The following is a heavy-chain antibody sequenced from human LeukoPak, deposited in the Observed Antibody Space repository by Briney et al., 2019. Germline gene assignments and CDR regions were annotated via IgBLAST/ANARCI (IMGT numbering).Heavy chain of an antibody. J-gene: IGHJ4*02. V-gene: IGHV3-49*04. D-gene: IGHD3-22*01. CDR1: GFTFSSYS. Sequence: GGSLRLSCAASGFTFSSYSMNWVRQAPGKGLEWVGFIRSKAYGGTTEYAASVKGRFTISRDDSKSIAYLQMNSLKTEDTAVYYCTRDRDYYDSSGYYYFDYWGQGTLVTVSS. CDR2: IRSKAYGGTT. CDR3: TRDRDYYDSSGYYYFDY.